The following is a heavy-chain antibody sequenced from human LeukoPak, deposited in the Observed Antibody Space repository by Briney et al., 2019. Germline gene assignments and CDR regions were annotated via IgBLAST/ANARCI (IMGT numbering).Heavy chain of an antibody. V-gene: IGHV3-21*01. CDR3: ARVSSPDYYDSSGNFDY. CDR2: ISSSSSYI. Sequence: GGSLRLSCAASGFTLSSYRMNWVRQAPGKGLEWVSSISSSSSYIYYADSMKGRFTISRDNAKNSLYLQMNSLRAEDTAVYYCARVSSPDYYDSSGNFDYWGQGTLVTVSS. D-gene: IGHD3-22*01. J-gene: IGHJ4*02. CDR1: GFTLSSYR.